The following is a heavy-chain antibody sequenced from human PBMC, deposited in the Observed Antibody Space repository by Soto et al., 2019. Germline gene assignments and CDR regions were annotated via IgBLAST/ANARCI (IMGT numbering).Heavy chain of an antibody. Sequence: GGSLRLSCAASGFTFSKYGMHWVRQAPGKGLEWVALIWNDGIRKVYVDSVKGRFTISRDNSKNTLDLQMNNLRDEDTAVYYCARESRITIFGVVNAWFDPWGQGTLVTVSS. CDR2: IWNDGIRK. CDR1: GFTFSKYG. J-gene: IGHJ5*02. V-gene: IGHV3-33*01. D-gene: IGHD3-3*01. CDR3: ARESRITIFGVVNAWFDP.